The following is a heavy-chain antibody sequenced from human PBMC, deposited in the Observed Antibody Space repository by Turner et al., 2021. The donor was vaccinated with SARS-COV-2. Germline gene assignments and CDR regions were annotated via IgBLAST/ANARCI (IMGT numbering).Heavy chain of an antibody. CDR3: ARGAGGYRTYFDY. V-gene: IGHV3-30-3*01. D-gene: IGHD5-12*01. Sequence: VQLVESGGGVVQPGRSLRLSCAAAGFTFSSCAMHWVRQVPGKGLEWVAFISYDGSNKYYVYSVKGLFTISSDNSKNTLYLQMNSLRAEDTAVYSCARGAGGYRTYFDYWGHGTLVTVSS. CDR2: ISYDGSNK. CDR1: GFTFSSCA. J-gene: IGHJ4*01.